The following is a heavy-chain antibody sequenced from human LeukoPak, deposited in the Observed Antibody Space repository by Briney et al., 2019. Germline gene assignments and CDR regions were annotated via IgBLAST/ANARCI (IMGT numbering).Heavy chain of an antibody. J-gene: IGHJ4*02. V-gene: IGHV3-23*01. Sequence: GGSLRLSCTASGFTFSRKGMSWVRQAPGRGLEWVSGMSGSGDRTYYADSVKGRFTISRDNSKNTLYLQMNSLRAEDTAVYYCAKERDSCDSQTPYFDYWGQGTLVTVSS. CDR2: MSGSGDRT. CDR1: GFTFSRKG. D-gene: IGHD3-22*01. CDR3: AKERDSCDSQTPYFDY.